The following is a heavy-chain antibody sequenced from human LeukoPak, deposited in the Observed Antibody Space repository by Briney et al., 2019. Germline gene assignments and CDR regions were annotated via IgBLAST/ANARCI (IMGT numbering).Heavy chain of an antibody. D-gene: IGHD6-13*01. J-gene: IGHJ5*02. CDR2: INPNSGGT. CDR3: ARGRRHSSSWYQGNNWFDP. CDR1: GYTFTGYY. Sequence: ASVKVSCKASGYTFTGYYMHWVRQAPGQGLEWMGWINPNSGGTNYAQKFQGRVTMTRDTSISTAYMELSRLRSDDTAVYYCARGRRHSSSWYQGNNWFDPWGQGTLVTVSS. V-gene: IGHV1-2*02.